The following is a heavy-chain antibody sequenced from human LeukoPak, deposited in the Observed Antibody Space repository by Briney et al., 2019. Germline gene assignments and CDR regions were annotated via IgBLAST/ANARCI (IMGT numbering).Heavy chain of an antibody. CDR2: IYYSGST. J-gene: IGHJ4*02. V-gene: IGHV4-39*07. D-gene: IGHD3-10*01. Sequence: PSETLSLTCTVSGGSISSSSYYWGWIRQPPGKWLEWIGSIYYSGSTYYSPSLKSRVTISVDTSKNQFSLKLSSVTAADTAVYYCEVRGGSGLNYFDYWGQGTLVTVSS. CDR1: GGSISSSSYY. CDR3: EVRGGSGLNYFDY.